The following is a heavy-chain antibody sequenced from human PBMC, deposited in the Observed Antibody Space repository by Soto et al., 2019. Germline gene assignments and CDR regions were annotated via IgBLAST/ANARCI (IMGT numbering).Heavy chain of an antibody. Sequence: GASVKVSCKASGYTFSGFYMHWVRQAPGQGLEWMGWINPNSGGTKSAEKFQGRVTMTSDTSISTAYMELSRLTSDDTAVYYCASAAVTGTAGLDFWGQGTQVTV. CDR2: INPNSGGT. V-gene: IGHV1-2*02. D-gene: IGHD6-19*01. J-gene: IGHJ4*02. CDR3: ASAAVTGTAGLDF. CDR1: GYTFSGFY.